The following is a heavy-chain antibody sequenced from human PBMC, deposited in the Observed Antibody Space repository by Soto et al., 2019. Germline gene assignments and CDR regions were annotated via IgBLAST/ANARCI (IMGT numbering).Heavy chain of an antibody. Sequence: LRLSCAASGFTFSNAWMSWVRQAPGKGLEWVGRIKSKTDGGTTDCAAPVKGRFTISRDDSKNTLYLQMNSLKTEDTAVYYCTTDPGGPVLGYCSSTSCRNWFDPWGQGTLVTVSS. CDR3: TTDPGGPVLGYCSSTSCRNWFDP. CDR2: IKSKTDGGTT. D-gene: IGHD2-2*01. J-gene: IGHJ5*02. CDR1: GFTFSNAW. V-gene: IGHV3-15*01.